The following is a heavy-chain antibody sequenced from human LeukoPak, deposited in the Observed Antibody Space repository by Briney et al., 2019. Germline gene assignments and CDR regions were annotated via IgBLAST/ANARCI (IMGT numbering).Heavy chain of an antibody. D-gene: IGHD6-13*01. CDR3: ARWAGYSSTWYGLFDY. V-gene: IGHV3-66*01. CDR2: IYSGGST. Sequence: PGGSLRLSCAASGFTVSTTYMSWVRQAPGKGLEWISAIYSGGSTYYADSVKGRFTISRDNSKNTLYLQMNSLRAEDTAVYYCARWAGYSSTWYGLFDYWGQGTLVTVSS. J-gene: IGHJ4*02. CDR1: GFTVSTTY.